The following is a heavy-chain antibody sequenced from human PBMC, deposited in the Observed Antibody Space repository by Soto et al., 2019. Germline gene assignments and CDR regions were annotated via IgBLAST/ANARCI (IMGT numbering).Heavy chain of an antibody. CDR3: ARYLGVLSYSSGSYSGLDV. V-gene: IGHV4-31*03. CDR2: IYYSGST. J-gene: IGHJ6*02. Sequence: TYTGSGVSLRRHAYYWGWIRQRTVNGLEWIGYIYYSGSTYYNPSLRSRVTMSVDKPKNQFSLKLRSVTAADTAVYYCARYLGVLSYSSGSYSGLDVLCQCNSVT. D-gene: IGHD3-10*01. CDR1: GVSLRRHAYY.